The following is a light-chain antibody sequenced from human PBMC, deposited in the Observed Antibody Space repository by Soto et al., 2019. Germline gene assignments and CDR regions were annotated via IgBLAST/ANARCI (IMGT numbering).Light chain of an antibody. Sequence: NFMLTQPHSVSESPGQTVIISCTRSSGSIDSNYVQWFQKRPGSAPTTVIFNDNQRPSGVPARFSGSVDSSSNSASLTISGLKTEDEADYYCQSFDSTCRVFGGGTKVTVL. J-gene: IGLJ3*02. CDR1: SGSIDSNY. V-gene: IGLV6-57*04. CDR2: NDN. CDR3: QSFDSTCRV.